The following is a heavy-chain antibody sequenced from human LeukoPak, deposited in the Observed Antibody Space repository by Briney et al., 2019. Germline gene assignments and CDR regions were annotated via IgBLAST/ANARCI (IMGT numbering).Heavy chain of an antibody. D-gene: IGHD1-26*01. CDR1: GYTFTSYA. CDR2: INTNTGNP. V-gene: IGHV7-4-1*02. Sequence: ASVKVSCKASGYTFTSYAMNWVRQAPGQGLEWMGWINTNTGNPTYAQGFTGRFVFSLDTSVSTAYLQISSLKAEDTAVYYCASGGWELLTSSPYYFDYWGQGTLVTVSS. CDR3: ASGGWELLTSSPYYFDY. J-gene: IGHJ4*02.